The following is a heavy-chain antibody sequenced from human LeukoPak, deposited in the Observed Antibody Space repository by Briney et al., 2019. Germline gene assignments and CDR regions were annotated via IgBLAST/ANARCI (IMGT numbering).Heavy chain of an antibody. J-gene: IGHJ5*02. V-gene: IGHV3-23*01. Sequence: GGSLRLSCAATGFTFSNYAMSWIRQPPWKGLEWVSAISGSGGSTYYADSVKGRFTISRDNSKNTLYLQMNSLRAEDTAVYYCAKEGSYYVSWGQGTLVSVSS. CDR3: AKEGSYYVS. CDR2: ISGSGGST. D-gene: IGHD3-10*01. CDR1: GFTFSNYA.